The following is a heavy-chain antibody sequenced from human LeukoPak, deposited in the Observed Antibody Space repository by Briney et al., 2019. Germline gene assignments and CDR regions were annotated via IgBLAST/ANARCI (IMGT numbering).Heavy chain of an antibody. Sequence: SETLSLTCVVSGDSISSGGYSWSCIRQTPGKGLEWIAYIHDSGSTYNNPSLKSRLSISIDTSKNQFSLKLNSVTAADTAVYYCARVVAAAGNNWFDPWGQGTLVTVSS. D-gene: IGHD6-13*01. V-gene: IGHV4-30-4*07. CDR1: GDSISSGGYS. CDR2: IHDSGST. CDR3: ARVVAAAGNNWFDP. J-gene: IGHJ5*02.